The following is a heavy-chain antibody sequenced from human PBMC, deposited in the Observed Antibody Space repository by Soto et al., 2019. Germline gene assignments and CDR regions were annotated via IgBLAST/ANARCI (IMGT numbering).Heavy chain of an antibody. CDR2: IVPSYRTA. V-gene: IGHV1-69*01. D-gene: IGHD6-13*01. J-gene: IGHJ4*02. Sequence: QVQLVQSGAEVKKPGSSVKVSCKASGGTFSSYRINWVRQAPGQGLEWVGGIVPSYRTADYAQKFQGRVTITADESARTGYMELRSLKSQDTAVYYCARDSGAKLSSSWGQGTLVTVSS. CDR1: GGTFSSYR. CDR3: ARDSGAKLSSS.